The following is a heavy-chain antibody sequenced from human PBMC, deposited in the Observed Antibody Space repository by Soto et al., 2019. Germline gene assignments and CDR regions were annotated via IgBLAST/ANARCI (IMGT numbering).Heavy chain of an antibody. V-gene: IGHV1-69*13. D-gene: IGHD1-1*01. CDR1: GYTFSSIG. J-gene: IGHJ6*02. CDR3: ARVPAEPYYYYGMDV. Sequence: SVKVSCKTSGYTFSSIGISWVRQAPGQGLEWMGGIIPIFGTANYAQKFQGRVTITADESTSTAYMELSSLRSEDTAVYYCARVPAEPYYYYGMDVWGQGTTVTVSS. CDR2: IIPIFGTA.